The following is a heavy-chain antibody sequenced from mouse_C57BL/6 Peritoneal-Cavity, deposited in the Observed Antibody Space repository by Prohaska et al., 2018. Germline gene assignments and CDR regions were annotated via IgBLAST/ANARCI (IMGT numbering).Heavy chain of an antibody. J-gene: IGHJ1*03. CDR3: MRYGNYWYFDV. CDR1: GFTFSGFW. V-gene: IGHV11-2*01. Sequence: EVQLLETGGGLVQPGGSRGLSCEGSGFTFSGFWMRWVRQTPGKTLEWIGDINSDGSAINYEPYIKDRFTIFRDNDKSTLYLQMSNVRSEDTATYFCMRYGNYWYFDVWGTGTTVTVSS. CDR2: INSDGSAI. D-gene: IGHD2-1*01.